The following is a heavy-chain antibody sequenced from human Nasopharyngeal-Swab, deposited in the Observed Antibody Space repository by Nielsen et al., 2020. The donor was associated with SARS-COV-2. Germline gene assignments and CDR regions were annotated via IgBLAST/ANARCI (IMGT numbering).Heavy chain of an antibody. CDR3: ARDRVPLYSGSYSLYYYYYMDV. J-gene: IGHJ6*03. Sequence: WVRQAPGQGLEWMGGITPIFGTANYAQKFQGRVTITADESTSTAYMELSSLRSEDTAVYYCARDRVPLYSGSYSLYYYYYMDVWGKGTTVTVSS. CDR2: ITPIFGTA. D-gene: IGHD1-26*01. V-gene: IGHV1-69*01.